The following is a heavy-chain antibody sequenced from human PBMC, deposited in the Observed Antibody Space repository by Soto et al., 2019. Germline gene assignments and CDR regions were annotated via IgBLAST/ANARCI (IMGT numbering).Heavy chain of an antibody. D-gene: IGHD2-2*01. CDR3: ARVIPGAEAWFDP. J-gene: IGHJ5*02. CDR1: GNTFTNFG. Sequence: ASVKVSCKASGNTFTNFGVTWVRQAPGQGLEWMGWISAYTDDPNYAQKFQGRVTMTIDTSTSTAYLDLRSLTSDDTAVYYCARVIPGAEAWFDPWGQGALVTVS. V-gene: IGHV1-18*01. CDR2: ISAYTDDP.